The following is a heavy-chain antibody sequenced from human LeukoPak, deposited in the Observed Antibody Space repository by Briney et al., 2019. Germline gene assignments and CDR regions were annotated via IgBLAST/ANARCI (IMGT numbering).Heavy chain of an antibody. CDR3: ARGTASLDYYFDN. J-gene: IGHJ4*02. Sequence: ASVKVSCKASGYILTNYGLSWVRQAPGQGLEWMGWISVYNGHTKYAQEFQDRVTMTTDTSTNTAYVELRSLRSDDTAVYYCARGTASLDYYFDNWGQGTQVTVSS. D-gene: IGHD2-21*02. CDR1: GYILTNYG. CDR2: ISVYNGHT. V-gene: IGHV1-18*01.